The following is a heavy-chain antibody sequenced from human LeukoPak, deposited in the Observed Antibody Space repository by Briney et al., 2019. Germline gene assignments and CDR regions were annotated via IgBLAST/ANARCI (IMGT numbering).Heavy chain of an antibody. Sequence: SETLSLTCAVYGGSFSGYCWSWIRQPPGKGLELIGEINHSGSTNYNPSLKSRVTISVDTSKNQFSLKLSSVTAADTAVYYCARLRVGYSSSWSFDYWGQGTLVTVSS. CDR3: ARLRVGYSSSWSFDY. CDR2: INHSGST. V-gene: IGHV4-34*01. CDR1: GGSFSGYC. J-gene: IGHJ4*02. D-gene: IGHD6-13*01.